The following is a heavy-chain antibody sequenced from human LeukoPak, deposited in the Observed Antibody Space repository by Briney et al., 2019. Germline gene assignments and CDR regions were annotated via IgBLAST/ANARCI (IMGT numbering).Heavy chain of an antibody. D-gene: IGHD4-17*01. CDR2: INHSGGT. J-gene: IGHJ4*02. CDR1: GGSISSSRQY. Sequence: PSETLSLTCSVSGGSISSSRQYWGWIRQPPGKGLEWIGEINHSGGTNYNPSLKSRVTISVDTSKNQFSLKLSSVTAADTAVYYCAGKPGPTGHYFDYWGQGTLVTVSS. CDR3: AGKPGPTGHYFDY. V-gene: IGHV4-39*07.